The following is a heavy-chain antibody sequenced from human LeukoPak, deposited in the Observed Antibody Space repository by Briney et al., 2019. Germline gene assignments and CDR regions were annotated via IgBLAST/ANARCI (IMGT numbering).Heavy chain of an antibody. V-gene: IGHV3-53*01. CDR2: IYSGGST. CDR1: GFTLSSNY. Sequence: GGSLTLSCAASGFTLSSNYMSWVRHAPGKGRGWVSVIYSGGSTYYPDSVKGRFTISRDNSKTTLYLQMNSLRPEDTAVYYCAGEMYYYDSSGYSAPWGQGTLVTVSS. J-gene: IGHJ5*02. CDR3: AGEMYYYDSSGYSAP. D-gene: IGHD3-22*01.